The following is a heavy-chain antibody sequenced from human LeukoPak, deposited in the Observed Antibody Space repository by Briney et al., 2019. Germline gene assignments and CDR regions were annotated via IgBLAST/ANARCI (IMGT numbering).Heavy chain of an antibody. CDR3: ARVGATIYYYYMDV. D-gene: IGHD1-26*01. J-gene: IGHJ6*03. Sequence: GGSLRLSCAASGFTFSSYSMNWVRQAPGKGLEWVSYISSSGSTIYYADSVKGRFTISRDNAKNSLYLQMNSLRAEDTALYHCARVGATIYYYYMDVWGKGTTVTISS. CDR1: GFTFSSYS. CDR2: ISSSGSTI. V-gene: IGHV3-48*04.